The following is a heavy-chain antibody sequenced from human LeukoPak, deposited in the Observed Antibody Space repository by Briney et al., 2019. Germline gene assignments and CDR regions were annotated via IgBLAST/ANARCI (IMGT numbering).Heavy chain of an antibody. CDR3: ARDSNGFDP. V-gene: IGHV4-61*01. CDR1: GGSIRSSTYY. J-gene: IGHJ5*02. CDR2: VYYGGST. Sequence: SETLSLTCAVSGGSIRSSTYYWGWVRQPPGKGLEWIGYVYYGGSTNYNPSLKSRVTISVDTSKNQFSLKLSSVTAADTAVYYCARDSNGFDPWGQGTLVTVSS.